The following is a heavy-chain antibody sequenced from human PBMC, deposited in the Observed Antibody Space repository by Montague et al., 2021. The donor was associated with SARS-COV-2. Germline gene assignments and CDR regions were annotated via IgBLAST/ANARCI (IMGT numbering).Heavy chain of an antibody. D-gene: IGHD3-10*01. CDR2: ISYDGSNK. Sequence: SLRLSCAASGFTFSSYAMHWVRQAPGKGLEWVAVISYDGSNKYYADSVKGRFTISRGNSKNTLYLQMNSLRAEDTAVYYCARWFGYYGSGDYFDYWGQGTLVTVSS. CDR3: ARWFGYYGSGDYFDY. CDR1: GFTFSSYA. J-gene: IGHJ4*02. V-gene: IGHV3-30-3*01.